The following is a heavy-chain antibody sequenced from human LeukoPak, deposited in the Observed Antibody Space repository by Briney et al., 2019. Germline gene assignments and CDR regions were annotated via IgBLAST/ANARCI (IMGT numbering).Heavy chain of an antibody. CDR3: AKDRGFSYGFDY. J-gene: IGHJ4*02. CDR2: ISYDGSNK. D-gene: IGHD5-18*01. CDR1: GFTFSSYA. V-gene: IGHV3-30-3*01. Sequence: GGSLRLSCAASGFTFSSYAMHWVRQAPGKGLEWVAVISYDGSNKYYADSVKGRFTISRDNSKNTLYLQMNSLRAEDTAVYYCAKDRGFSYGFDYWGQGTQVTVSS.